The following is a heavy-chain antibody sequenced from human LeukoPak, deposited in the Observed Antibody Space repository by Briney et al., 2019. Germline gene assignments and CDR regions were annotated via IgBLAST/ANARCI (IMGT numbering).Heavy chain of an antibody. D-gene: IGHD6-19*01. CDR1: GFTFSNYA. V-gene: IGHV3-30-3*01. Sequence: GGSLRLSCAASGFTFSNYAMHWVRQAPGKGLEWVAVMSFDGTHKYYADSVKGRFTISRDNFKNTLYPQMNSLRAEDTAVYYCARVREYSSGWYDYWGQGTLVTVSS. CDR3: ARVREYSSGWYDY. J-gene: IGHJ4*02. CDR2: MSFDGTHK.